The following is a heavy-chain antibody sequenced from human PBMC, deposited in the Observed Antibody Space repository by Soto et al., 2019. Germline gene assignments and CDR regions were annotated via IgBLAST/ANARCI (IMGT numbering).Heavy chain of an antibody. CDR2: IDPTDSYT. V-gene: IGHV5-10-1*01. CDR1: GYSFTNYW. J-gene: IGHJ6*02. CDR3: ARPHFASSTAYGLDV. Sequence: PGESLKISCKGFGYSFTNYWINWVRQMPGRGLEWMGRIDPTDSYTNYSPSLQGHVSISVDKSISTAYLQWSSLKASDTAMYYCARPHFASSTAYGLDVWGQGTTVTVSS. D-gene: IGHD6-6*01.